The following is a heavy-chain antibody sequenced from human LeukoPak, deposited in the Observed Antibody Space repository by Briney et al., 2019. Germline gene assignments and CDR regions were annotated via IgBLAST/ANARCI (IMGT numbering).Heavy chain of an antibody. J-gene: IGHJ4*02. Sequence: SETLSLTCTVSGGSISNYYWSWIRQPPGKGLEWIGYIYSSGRTNYNPSLRSRVTISVDTSKNQFSLKLSSVTAADTAVYYCARVPEDYYDSSGYYYFDYWGQGTLVTVSS. V-gene: IGHV4-59*01. CDR3: ARVPEDYYDSSGYYYFDY. CDR2: IYSSGRT. CDR1: GGSISNYY. D-gene: IGHD3-22*01.